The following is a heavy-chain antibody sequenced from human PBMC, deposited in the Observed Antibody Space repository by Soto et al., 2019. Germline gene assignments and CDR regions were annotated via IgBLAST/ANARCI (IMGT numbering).Heavy chain of an antibody. Sequence: QVQLQESGPGLVQPSKTLSLTCTVSGGSISSYYWIWIRQTPATGLQSIGYIYYSGSANYNPSLKCRVTLSDDTSTNQIFLSLTSVTAADTAVYYGARGWWEREGYVMDVWGQGTTVTVSS. CDR1: GGSISSYY. CDR2: IYYSGSA. D-gene: IGHD1-26*01. CDR3: ARGWWEREGYVMDV. V-gene: IGHV4-59*08. J-gene: IGHJ6*02.